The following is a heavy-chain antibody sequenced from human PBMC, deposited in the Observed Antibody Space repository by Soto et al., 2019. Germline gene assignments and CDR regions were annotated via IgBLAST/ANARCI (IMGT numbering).Heavy chain of an antibody. D-gene: IGHD2-21*01. CDR1: GFSFTSHA. CDR3: ARGSASFRPYYFDH. V-gene: IGHV3-23*01. Sequence: GGSLRLSCAASGFSFTSHAMSWVRQAPGKGLEWVSAFTETGAFTWYANSVKGRFTISRDTSKNTLYLQMNSLGAEDTAVYYCARGSASFRPYYFDHWGQGTPVTVSS. CDR2: FTETGAFT. J-gene: IGHJ4*02.